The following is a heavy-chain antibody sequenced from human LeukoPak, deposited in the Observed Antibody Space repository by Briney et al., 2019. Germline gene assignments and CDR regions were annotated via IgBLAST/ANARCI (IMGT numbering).Heavy chain of an antibody. CDR3: AREDKWYFDL. J-gene: IGHJ2*01. CDR2: ISASGSYT. Sequence: PGGSLRLSCAASGFTFSDYYMSWIRQAPGKGLEWVSKISASGSYTNDADSVKGRFTISRDNAKNSLYLHMNSLRAEDTAVYYCAREDKWYFDLWGRGTLVTGST. V-gene: IGHV3-11*05. CDR1: GFTFSDYY.